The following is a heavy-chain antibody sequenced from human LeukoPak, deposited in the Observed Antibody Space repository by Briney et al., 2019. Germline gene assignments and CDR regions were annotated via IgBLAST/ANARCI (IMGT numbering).Heavy chain of an antibody. CDR3: ARARDSSWYDGGGAFDI. J-gene: IGHJ3*02. CDR2: IKQDGSEK. V-gene: IGHV3-7*01. D-gene: IGHD6-13*01. Sequence: GGSLRLSCAASGFTFSSYWMSWVRQAPGKGLEWVANIKQDGSEKYYVDSVKGRFTISRDNAKNSLYLQMNSLRAEDTAVYYCARARDSSWYDGGGAFDIWGQETMVTVSS. CDR1: GFTFSSYW.